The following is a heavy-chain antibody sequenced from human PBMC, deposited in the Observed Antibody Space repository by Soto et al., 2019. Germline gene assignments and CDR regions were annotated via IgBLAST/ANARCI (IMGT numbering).Heavy chain of an antibody. V-gene: IGHV3-30*18. CDR2: VSHDGRNT. CDR1: GFTFSDYA. D-gene: IGHD6-19*01. J-gene: IGHJ4*02. Sequence: VQLVESGGGVVQPGRSLRLSCAASGFTFSDYAMHWVRQAPGKGLEWVAVVSHDGRNTHYADSVKGRFSISRDSSKNTVSVGVTRLRAEETAVYYCAKGGRQWLGTSDFNSWGQGALVTVSS. CDR3: AKGGRQWLGTSDFNS.